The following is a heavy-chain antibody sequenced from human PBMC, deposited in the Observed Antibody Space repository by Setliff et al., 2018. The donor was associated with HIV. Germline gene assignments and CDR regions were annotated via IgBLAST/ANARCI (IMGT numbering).Heavy chain of an antibody. D-gene: IGHD3-22*01. CDR1: GGSISSSSYY. CDR3: ARHVDYFDSSGNDAFDI. V-gene: IGHV4-39*01. CDR2: IYYSGST. J-gene: IGHJ3*02. Sequence: KPSETLSLTCTVSGGSISSSSYYWGWIRQPPGKGLEWIGSIYYSGSTYYNPSLKSRVTISVDTSKSQFSLKLSSVTAADTAVYYCARHVDYFDSSGNDAFDIWGQGTMVTVSS.